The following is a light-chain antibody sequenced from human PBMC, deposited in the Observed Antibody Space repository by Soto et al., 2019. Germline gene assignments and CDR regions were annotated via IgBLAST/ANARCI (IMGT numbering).Light chain of an antibody. V-gene: IGLV2-14*01. CDR2: DVS. CDR1: SSDVGAYKY. J-gene: IGLJ1*01. Sequence: QSALTQPASVSGSPGQSITISCTGTSSDVGAYKYVSWHQQHPGKAPKLMIYDVSNRPSGVSNRFSGSKSGNTASLTISGLQAEDEADYYCSSHTTTSSALQVFGTGTKLTVL. CDR3: SSHTTTSSALQV.